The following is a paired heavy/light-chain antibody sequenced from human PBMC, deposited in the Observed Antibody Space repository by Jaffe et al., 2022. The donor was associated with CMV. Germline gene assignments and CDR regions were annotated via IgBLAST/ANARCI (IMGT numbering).Light chain of an antibody. CDR2: LGS. CDR1: QSLLHSDGNNY. Sequence: DIVMTQSPLSLPVTPGEPASISCKSSQSLLHSDGNNYLDWFVEKPGKSPQVLIYLGSNRAPGAPDRFSGSGSGTDFTLTITRVEAEDVGVYYCMQALQRPITFGQGTRLEI. V-gene: IGKV2-28*01. J-gene: IGKJ5*01. CDR3: MQALQRPIT.
Heavy chain of an antibody. D-gene: IGHD5-12*01. V-gene: IGHV3-33*06. Sequence: VQLLESGGGLVQPGGSLRLSCTASGFYFRGYSMNWVRRAPGKGLEWVAIIWSDGNEKYYADSVKGRFTISRDNSQNTLYLQMNSLRAEDTGLYYCAKDLKPDSRYDFDYWGQGTLVTVSS. CDR1: GFYFRGYS. CDR2: IWSDGNEK. J-gene: IGHJ4*02. CDR3: AKDLKPDSRYDFDY.